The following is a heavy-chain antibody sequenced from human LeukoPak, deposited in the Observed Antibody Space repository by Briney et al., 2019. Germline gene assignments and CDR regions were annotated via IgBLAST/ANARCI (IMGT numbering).Heavy chain of an antibody. Sequence: SETLSLTCTVSGGSISSYYWSWIRQPPGKGLEWIGYIYYSGSTNYNPSLKSRVTISVDTSKNQFSLKLSSVTAADTAVYYCARADFGVVIGGDYYYYYMDVWGKGTTVTVSS. J-gene: IGHJ6*03. CDR2: IYYSGST. CDR1: GGSISSYY. V-gene: IGHV4-59*01. CDR3: ARADFGVVIGGDYYYYYMDV. D-gene: IGHD3-3*01.